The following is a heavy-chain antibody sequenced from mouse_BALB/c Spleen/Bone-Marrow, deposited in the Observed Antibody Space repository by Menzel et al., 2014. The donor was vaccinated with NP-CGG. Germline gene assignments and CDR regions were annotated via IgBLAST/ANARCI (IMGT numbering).Heavy chain of an antibody. J-gene: IGHJ3*01. CDR2: INPSTGYT. CDR1: GYTFTIYW. V-gene: IGHV1-7*01. Sequence: QVQLQQSGAELAKPGASVKMSCKASGYTFTIYWMHWVKQRPGQGLEWIGYINPSTGYTEYNQKFKDKATLTADESSSTAYMQLSSLTSEDSAVYYCARYGGRSYDGFAYWGRGTLVTVSA. CDR3: ARYGGRSYDGFAY. D-gene: IGHD2-12*01.